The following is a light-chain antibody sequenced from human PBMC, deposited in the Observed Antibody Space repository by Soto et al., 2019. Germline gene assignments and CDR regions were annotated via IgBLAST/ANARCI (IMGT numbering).Light chain of an antibody. CDR3: NSYAGSNNV. CDR2: EVS. V-gene: IGLV2-8*01. CDR1: SSDVGGYNY. J-gene: IGLJ1*01. Sequence: SVLTQPPSASGSPGQSVTISCNGTSSDVGGYNYVSWYQQHPGKAPKLMIYEVSQRPSGVPDRFSGSKSGNTASLTVSGPQAEDEADYYCNSYAGSNNVFGTGTKVTVL.